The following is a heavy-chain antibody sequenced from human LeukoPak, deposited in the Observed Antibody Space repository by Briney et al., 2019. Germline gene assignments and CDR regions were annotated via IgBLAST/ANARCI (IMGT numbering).Heavy chain of an antibody. D-gene: IGHD6-6*01. J-gene: IGHJ6*02. CDR3: ARDPPVHTIAARPPAPYYYYYGMDV. CDR1: GFTFSSYA. Sequence: GSLRLSCAASGFTFSSYAMSWIRQPPGKGLEWIGEINHSGSTNYNPSLKSRVTISVDTSKNQFSLKLSSVTAEDTAVYYCARDPPVHTIAARPPAPYYYYYGMDVWGQGTTVTVSS. V-gene: IGHV4-34*01. CDR2: INHSGST.